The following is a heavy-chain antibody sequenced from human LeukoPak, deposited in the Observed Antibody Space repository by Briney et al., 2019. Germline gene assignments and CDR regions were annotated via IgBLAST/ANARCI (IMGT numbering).Heavy chain of an antibody. CDR3: AKRRSAVAGPRYFDY. J-gene: IGHJ4*02. Sequence: GSLRLSCAASGFTFSIFAMSWVRQAPGRGLEWVSSISGTDDSTYYADSVKGRFTVSRDNSKYTLSLQMDSLRAEDTAVYYCAKRRSAVAGPRYFDYWGQGTLVTVSS. CDR2: ISGTDDST. D-gene: IGHD6-19*01. CDR1: GFTFSIFA. V-gene: IGHV3-23*01.